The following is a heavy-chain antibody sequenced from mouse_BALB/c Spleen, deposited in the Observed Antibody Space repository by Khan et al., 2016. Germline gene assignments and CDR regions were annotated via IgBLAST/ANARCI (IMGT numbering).Heavy chain of an antibody. V-gene: IGHV3-2*02. CDR2: ISYSAST. CDR1: GYSITSDYA. CDR3: ARSGKMITSWFAY. Sequence: EVQLPSSLPFLFPPSHSLSLTCTVTGYSITSDYAWNWIRQFPGNKLEWMGYISYSASTSYNPSLKSRISITRDTSKNQFFLQLNSVTTEDTAIYYWARSGKMITSWFAYWGQGTLVTVSA. J-gene: IGHJ3*01. D-gene: IGHD2-4*01.